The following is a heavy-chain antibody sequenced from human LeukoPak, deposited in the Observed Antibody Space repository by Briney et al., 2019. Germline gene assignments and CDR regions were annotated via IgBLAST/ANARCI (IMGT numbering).Heavy chain of an antibody. J-gene: IGHJ5*01. CDR2: ISGSNSNT. V-gene: IGHV3-23*01. CDR3: AKGVFGDYVDNWFDS. D-gene: IGHD4-17*01. CDR1: GFTFSSYA. Sequence: GGSLRLSCAASGFTFSSYAMNWVRQAPGKGLEWVSAISGSNSNTYHADSVKGRFTISRDNSKNTLYLQMNSLRVEDTAVYYCAKGVFGDYVDNWFDSWGQGTLVTVSS.